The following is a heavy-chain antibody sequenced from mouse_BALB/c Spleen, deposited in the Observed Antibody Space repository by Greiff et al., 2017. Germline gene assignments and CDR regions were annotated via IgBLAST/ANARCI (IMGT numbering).Heavy chain of an antibody. CDR1: GFTFSDYY. CDR2: ISDGGSYT. Sequence: EVKLMESGGGLVKPGGSLKLSCAASGFTFSDYYMYWVRQTPEKRLEWVATISDGGSYTYYPDSVKGRFTISRDNAKNNLYLQMSSLKSEDTAMYYCAREATMITTGAMDYWGQGTSVTVSS. J-gene: IGHJ4*01. CDR3: AREATMITTGAMDY. D-gene: IGHD2-4*01. V-gene: IGHV5-4*02.